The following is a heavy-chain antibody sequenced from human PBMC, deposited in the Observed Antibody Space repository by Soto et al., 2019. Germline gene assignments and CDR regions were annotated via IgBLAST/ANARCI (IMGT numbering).Heavy chain of an antibody. CDR1: GYTFIDYY. Sequence: ASVKVSCKASGYTFIDYYIHWVRQAPGQGLEWMGWINPKTGATSYAQNFRGRVTMTRDASISTAFMDLSRLTSEDTAADYCARWEQLVLGFDIWGQGTMVTVSS. V-gene: IGHV1-2*02. J-gene: IGHJ3*02. CDR2: INPKTGAT. D-gene: IGHD6-6*01. CDR3: ARWEQLVLGFDI.